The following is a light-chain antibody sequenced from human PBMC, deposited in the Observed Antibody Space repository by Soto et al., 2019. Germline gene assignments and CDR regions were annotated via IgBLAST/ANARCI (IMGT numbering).Light chain of an antibody. V-gene: IGLV2-14*03. CDR1: SSDVGGYNY. J-gene: IGLJ2*01. CDR3: SSYTSSSTLVV. CDR2: DVS. Sequence: QSALTQPASVSGSPGQSITISCAGTSSDVGGYNYVSWYQHHPGKAPKLMVYDVSNRPSGVSNRFSGSKSGNTASLTISGLQAEDEANYYCSSYTSSSTLVVFGGGTKLTVL.